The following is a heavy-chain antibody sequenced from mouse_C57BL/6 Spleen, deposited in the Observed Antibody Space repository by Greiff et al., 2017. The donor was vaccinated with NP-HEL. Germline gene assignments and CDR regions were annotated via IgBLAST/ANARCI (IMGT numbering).Heavy chain of an antibody. V-gene: IGHV1-15*01. CDR1: GYTFTDYE. D-gene: IGHD2-1*01. CDR3: TRDGNRGFAY. CDR2: IDPETGGT. J-gene: IGHJ3*01. Sequence: VQLQQSGAELVRPGASVTLSCKASGYTFTDYEMHWVKQTPVHGLEWIGAIDPETGGTAYNQKFKGKAILTADKSSSTAYMELRSLTSEDSAVYYCTRDGNRGFAYWGQGTLVTVSA.